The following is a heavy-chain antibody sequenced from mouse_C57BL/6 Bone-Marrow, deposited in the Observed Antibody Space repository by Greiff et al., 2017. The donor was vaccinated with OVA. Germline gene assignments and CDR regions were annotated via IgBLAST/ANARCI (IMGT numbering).Heavy chain of an antibody. CDR3: AAYYSNYDYAMDY. Sequence: DVMLVESGGGLVQPGESLKLSCESNEYEFPSHDMSWVRKTPEKRLELVAAINSDGGSTYYPDTMERRFIISRDNTKKTLYLQMSSLRSEDTALYYCAAYYSNYDYAMDYWGQGTSVTVSS. J-gene: IGHJ4*01. CDR1: EYEFPSHD. D-gene: IGHD2-5*01. V-gene: IGHV5-2*01. CDR2: INSDGGST.